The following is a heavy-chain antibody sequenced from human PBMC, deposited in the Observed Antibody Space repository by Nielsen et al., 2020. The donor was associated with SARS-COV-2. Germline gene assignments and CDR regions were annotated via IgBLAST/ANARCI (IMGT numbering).Heavy chain of an antibody. CDR3: ARDYYGDYLDAFDV. V-gene: IGHV4-31*03. Sequence: SETLSLTCTVSGGSISSGGYYWSWIRQHPGKGLEWIGYIYYSGSTYYNPSLKSRVTISLDTSKHQFSLKVNSMTAADTAVYFCARDYYGDYLDAFDVWGQGSMVSVSS. J-gene: IGHJ3*01. CDR2: IYYSGST. D-gene: IGHD4-17*01. CDR1: GGSISSGGYY.